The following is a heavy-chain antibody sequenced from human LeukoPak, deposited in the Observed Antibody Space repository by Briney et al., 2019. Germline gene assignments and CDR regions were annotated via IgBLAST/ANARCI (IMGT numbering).Heavy chain of an antibody. CDR2: ISSSSSYI. D-gene: IGHD6-19*01. CDR3: ARDRAGIAVAGIDY. Sequence: GGSLRLSCVASGFTFGKYWMSWVRQAPGKGLEWVSSISSSSSYIYYADSVKGRFTISRDNAKNSLYLQMNSLRAEDTAVYYCARDRAGIAVAGIDYWGQGTLVTVSS. V-gene: IGHV3-21*01. CDR1: GFTFGKYW. J-gene: IGHJ4*02.